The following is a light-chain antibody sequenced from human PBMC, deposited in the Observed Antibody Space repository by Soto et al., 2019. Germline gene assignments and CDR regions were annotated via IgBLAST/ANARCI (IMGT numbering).Light chain of an antibody. J-gene: IGKJ1*01. CDR2: WAS. CDR3: QQYHSAPQP. V-gene: IGKV4-1*01. CDR1: QSVLFSPNNKNY. Sequence: DIVMTQSPDSLAVSLGERATINCKSSQSVLFSPNNKNYLAGYQQKPGQPPKLLIYWASTRESGVPDRFSGSGSGTDFTLTSSSLQAEDVAFYYCQQYHSAPQPFGQGTKVEIK.